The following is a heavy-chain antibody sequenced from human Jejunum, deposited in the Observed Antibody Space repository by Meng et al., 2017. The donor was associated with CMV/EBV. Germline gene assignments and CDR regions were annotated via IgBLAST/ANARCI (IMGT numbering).Heavy chain of an antibody. V-gene: IGHV3-15*07. D-gene: IGHD2/OR15-2a*01. CDR1: VFSFSDAW. CDR3: TPHSTLDY. Sequence: SCGAFVFSFSDAWLHWVRHVPGKGLEWVGRIKNKIAGGTTDYAAPVTGRFTISSDASTNTLYLQMNSLQIEDTGVYYCTPHSTLDYWGQGTLVTVSS. CDR2: IKNKIAGGTT. J-gene: IGHJ4*02.